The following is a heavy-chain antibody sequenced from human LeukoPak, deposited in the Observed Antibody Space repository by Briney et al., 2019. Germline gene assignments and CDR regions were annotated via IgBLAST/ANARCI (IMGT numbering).Heavy chain of an antibody. CDR1: GDSISSSGYY. CDR2: IYYTGSP. J-gene: IGHJ6*02. CDR3: ATRSYVVVPVAIYYHSYGMDV. Sequence: SETLSLTCTVSGDSISSSGYYWGWIRQSPGKGLEWIGSIYYTGSPYYNPSLKSRVTISVDTSKNQFSLKLSSVTAADTAIYFCATRSYVVVPVAIYYHSYGMDVWGQGTTVTVSS. D-gene: IGHD2-2*02. V-gene: IGHV4-39*01.